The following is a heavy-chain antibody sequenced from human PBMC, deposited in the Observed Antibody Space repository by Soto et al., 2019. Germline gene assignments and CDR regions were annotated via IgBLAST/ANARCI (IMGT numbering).Heavy chain of an antibody. CDR1: GFSFSSYA. D-gene: IGHD3-10*01. Sequence: EVQLLESGGGLARPGGSLRLSCEAAGFSFSSYAMYWVRQAPGGGLEWVAAISESGGTTFYADSVKGRFTISRDNSQNTLFLQMNRLGAEDTAVYSCAKDRHLASGNYAWGAYDLWGRGTLVTVSS. J-gene: IGHJ3*01. CDR2: ISESGGTT. V-gene: IGHV3-23*01. CDR3: AKDRHLASGNYAWGAYDL.